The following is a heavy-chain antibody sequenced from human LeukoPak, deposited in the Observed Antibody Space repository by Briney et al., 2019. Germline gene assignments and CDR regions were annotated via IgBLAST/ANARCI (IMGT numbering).Heavy chain of an antibody. V-gene: IGHV4-31*03. J-gene: IGHJ4*02. D-gene: IGHD1-1*01. CDR3: ASWRYNWNDVIEY. CDR2: IYYSGST. CDR1: GGSISSGGYY. Sequence: SQTLSLTCTVSGGSISSGGYYWIWIRQHPGKGLEWIGYIYYSGSTYYNPSLKSRVTISVDTSKNQFSLKLSSVTAADTAVYYCASWRYNWNDVIEYWGQGTLVTVSS.